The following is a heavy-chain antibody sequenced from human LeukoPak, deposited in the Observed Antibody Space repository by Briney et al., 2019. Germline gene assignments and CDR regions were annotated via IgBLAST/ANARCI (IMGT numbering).Heavy chain of an antibody. CDR1: GFTFDDYA. CDR3: AKDSGYGSGMRSRYYYGMDV. J-gene: IGHJ6*02. Sequence: PGGSLRLSCAASGFTFDDYAMHWVRQAPGKGLEWVSLISGDGGSTYYADSVKGRFTISRDNSKNSLYLQMNSLRTEDTALYYCAKDSGYGSGMRSRYYYGMDVWGQGTTVTVSS. CDR2: ISGDGGST. V-gene: IGHV3-43*02. D-gene: IGHD3-10*01.